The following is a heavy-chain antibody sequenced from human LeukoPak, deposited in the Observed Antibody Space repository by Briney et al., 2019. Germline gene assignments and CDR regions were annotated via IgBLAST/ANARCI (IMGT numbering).Heavy chain of an antibody. D-gene: IGHD2-15*01. CDR2: ISNDGSNK. V-gene: IGHV3-30*04. J-gene: IGHJ5*02. Sequence: GGSLRLSCAASGFTFSSYAMHWVRQAPGKGLEWVAVISNDGSNKYYADSVKGRFTISRDNSLDTLYLQMNSLKPEDTALYYCARDQRNCSGGSCYPRRSWFDPWGQGALVTVSS. CDR3: ARDQRNCSGGSCYPRRSWFDP. CDR1: GFTFSSYA.